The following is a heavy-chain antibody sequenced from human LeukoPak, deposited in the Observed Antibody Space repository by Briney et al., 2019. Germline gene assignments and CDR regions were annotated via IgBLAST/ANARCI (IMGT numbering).Heavy chain of an antibody. D-gene: IGHD6-19*01. CDR2: TSSSSSYI. Sequence: PGGSLRLSCAASGFTFSSYSMNWVRQAPGKGLEWVSSTSSSSSYIYYADSVKGRFTISRDNAKNSLYLQMNSLRAEDTAVYYCARDSYSSGWYDGGDYWGQGTLVTVSS. CDR3: ARDSYSSGWYDGGDY. J-gene: IGHJ4*02. CDR1: GFTFSSYS. V-gene: IGHV3-21*01.